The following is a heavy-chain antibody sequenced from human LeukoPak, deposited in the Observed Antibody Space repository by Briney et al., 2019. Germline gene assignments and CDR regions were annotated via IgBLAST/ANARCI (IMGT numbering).Heavy chain of an antibody. CDR1: GFTVSNYG. Sequence: GGSLRLSCAGSGFTVSNYGMHWVRQAPGKGLEWVAFIRNDESNKYYADSVKGRFTISRDDSKNTLYLQMNSLRAEDTAVYYRAKDRSSNWFDPWGQGTLVTVSS. CDR2: IRNDESNK. J-gene: IGHJ5*02. V-gene: IGHV3-30*02. CDR3: AKDRSSNWFDP.